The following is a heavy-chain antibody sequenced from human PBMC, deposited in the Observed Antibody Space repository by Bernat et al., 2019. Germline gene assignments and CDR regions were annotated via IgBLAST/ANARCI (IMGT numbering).Heavy chain of an antibody. Sequence: QVQLVQSGAEVKKPGASVTVSCKASQYTFTGYYLHWVRQAPGQGLEWMGWINPNSGATNYARKFQGWVTMTRDTSISTAYMELSSLKSDDTDVYYCARGLQVQGMDVWGQGTTVTVSS. CDR1: QYTFTGYY. CDR2: INPNSGAT. CDR3: ARGLQVQGMDV. V-gene: IGHV1-2*04. D-gene: IGHD1-1*01. J-gene: IGHJ6*02.